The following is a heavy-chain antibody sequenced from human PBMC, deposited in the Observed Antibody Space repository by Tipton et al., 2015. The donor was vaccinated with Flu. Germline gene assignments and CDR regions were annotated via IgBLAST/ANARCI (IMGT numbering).Heavy chain of an antibody. CDR1: GGSISSGSYY. D-gene: IGHD1-7*01. J-gene: IGHJ4*02. CDR3: ASFISEYNWNYGEGLDY. Sequence: TLSLTCTVSGGSISSGSYYWTWIRQPAGKGLEWIGRVYPSGSTNYNPSLKSRVTISVDTSKNQFSLTLTSVTAADTAVYYCASFISEYNWNYGEGLDYWGQGTLVTVSS. V-gene: IGHV4-61*02. CDR2: VYPSGST.